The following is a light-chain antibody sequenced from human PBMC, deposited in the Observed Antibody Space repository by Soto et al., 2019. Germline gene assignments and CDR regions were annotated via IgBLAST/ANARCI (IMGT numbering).Light chain of an antibody. CDR2: EVS. CDR3: SSYAGSNNLV. CDR1: SSDVGTYNY. Sequence: QSALTQPPSASGSPGQSVTIYCTGTSSDVGTYNYVSWYQQHPGKAPKFMIYEVSKRPSGVPDRFSGSKSGNTASLTVSGLQAEDEASYYCSSYAGSNNLVFGGGTKLTVL. V-gene: IGLV2-8*01. J-gene: IGLJ2*01.